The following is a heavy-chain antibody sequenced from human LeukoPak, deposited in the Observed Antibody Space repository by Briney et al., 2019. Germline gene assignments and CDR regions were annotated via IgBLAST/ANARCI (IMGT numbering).Heavy chain of an antibody. D-gene: IGHD2-21*02. CDR2: ISSSSSYI. V-gene: IGHV3-21*01. Sequence: GGSLRLSRAASGFTFSSYSMNWVRQAPGKGLEWVSSISSSSSYIYYADSVKGRFTISRDNAKNSLYLQMNSLRAEDTAVYYCARGIVVVTAHNWFDPWGQGTLVTVSS. CDR3: ARGIVVVTAHNWFDP. CDR1: GFTFSSYS. J-gene: IGHJ5*02.